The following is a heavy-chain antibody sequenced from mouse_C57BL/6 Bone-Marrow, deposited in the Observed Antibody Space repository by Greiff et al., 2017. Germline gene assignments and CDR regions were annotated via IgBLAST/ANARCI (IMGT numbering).Heavy chain of an antibody. CDR3: TTSWDYTWFAY. D-gene: IGHD2-4*01. Sequence: EVKRVESGAELVRPGASVKLSCTASGFNIKDDYMHWVKQRPEQGLEWIGWIDPENGDTEYASKFQGKATITADTSSNTAYLQLSSLTSEDTAVYYCTTSWDYTWFAYWGQGTLVTVSA. CDR2: IDPENGDT. J-gene: IGHJ3*01. V-gene: IGHV14-4*01. CDR1: GFNIKDDY.